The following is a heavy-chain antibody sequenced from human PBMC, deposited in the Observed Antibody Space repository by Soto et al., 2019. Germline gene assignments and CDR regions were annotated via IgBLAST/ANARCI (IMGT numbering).Heavy chain of an antibody. CDR3: ARDTPTAPFDY. D-gene: IGHD4-17*01. CDR1: GFTFSSYS. CDR2: ITSSSRYI. V-gene: IGHV3-21*01. J-gene: IGHJ4*02. Sequence: GGSLRLSCAASGFTFSSYSMNWVRQAPGKGLEWVSPITSSSRYIYYADSVKGRFTISRDNARNSLFLQMNSLRAEDTAIYYCARDTPTAPFDYWGKGTLATVSS.